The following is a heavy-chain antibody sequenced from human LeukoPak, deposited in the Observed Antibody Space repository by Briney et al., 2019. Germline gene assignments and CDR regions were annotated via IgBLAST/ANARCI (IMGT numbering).Heavy chain of an antibody. CDR2: IGSSSTYI. V-gene: IGHV3-21*01. CDR3: ARDPRLEISGMVIDMLDY. Sequence: PGGSLGLSCAASGFTFSSHSMNWVRQAPGKGLEWVSYIGSSSTYIYYAASVKGRFAISRDNARNSLFLQMNSLRAEDSGIYYCARDPRLEISGMVIDMLDYWGQGTLVTVSS. CDR1: GFTFSSHS. J-gene: IGHJ4*02. D-gene: IGHD3-3*01.